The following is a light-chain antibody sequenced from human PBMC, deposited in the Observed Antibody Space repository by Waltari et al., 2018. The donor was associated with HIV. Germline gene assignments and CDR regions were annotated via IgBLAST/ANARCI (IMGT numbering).Light chain of an antibody. CDR2: KTS. Sequence: QMTQSPPTLSASIRDRDSINCRASHNVGTWLAWYQQKPGKAPSLLISKTSTLESGVPTNFSGSGSGTYFTLTISALRPDDFASYFCQQYIFPITFGQGTKL. V-gene: IGKV1-5*03. CDR3: QQYIFPIT. J-gene: IGKJ2*01. CDR1: HNVGTW.